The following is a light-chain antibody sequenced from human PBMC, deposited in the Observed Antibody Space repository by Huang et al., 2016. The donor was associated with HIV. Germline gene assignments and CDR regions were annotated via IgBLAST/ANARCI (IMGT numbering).Light chain of an antibody. Sequence: EIVMTQSPATLSVSPGETVTLSCRASQSVDSDLAWYRQTPGQSPSLLIYRASIRASGIPARFSGSGSGTEFTLTISSLQSEDFAVYYCQQYENWPRTFGQGTKVEIK. CDR1: QSVDSD. CDR3: QQYENWPRT. J-gene: IGKJ1*01. V-gene: IGKV3-15*01. CDR2: RAS.